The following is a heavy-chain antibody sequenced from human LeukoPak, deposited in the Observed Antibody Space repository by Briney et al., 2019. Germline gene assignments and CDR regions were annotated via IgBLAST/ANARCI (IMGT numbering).Heavy chain of an antibody. Sequence: GALRLSCAASGFTFSSYSMNWVRQAPGKGLEWVSYISSSSSTIYYADSVKGRFTISRDNAKNSLYLQRNSLRAEDTAIYYCAKDHANTPVVTNWGQGILVSVSS. D-gene: IGHD2-21*02. CDR1: GFTFSSYS. J-gene: IGHJ4*02. V-gene: IGHV3-48*01. CDR3: AKDHANTPVVTN. CDR2: ISSSSSTI.